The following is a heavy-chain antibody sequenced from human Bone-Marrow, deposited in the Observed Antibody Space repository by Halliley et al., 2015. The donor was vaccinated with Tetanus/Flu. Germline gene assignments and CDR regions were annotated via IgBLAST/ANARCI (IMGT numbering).Heavy chain of an antibody. CDR3: ATYSSSTTRWFNP. J-gene: IGHJ5*02. V-gene: IGHV3-23*01. CDR2: ISQDGGAT. D-gene: IGHD2-21*01. Sequence: VPVISQDGGATYYADSVKGRFTIPRDNSKNTLYLQMNSLRAEDTAVYYCATYSSSTTRWFNPWGQGTLVTVSS.